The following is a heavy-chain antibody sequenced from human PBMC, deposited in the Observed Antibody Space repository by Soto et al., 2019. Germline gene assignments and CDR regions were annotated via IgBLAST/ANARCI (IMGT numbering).Heavy chain of an antibody. CDR2: ISYDGSNK. V-gene: IGHV3-30-3*01. Sequence: QVQLVESGGGVVQPGRSLRLYCAASGFTFSSYAMHWVRQAPGKGLEWVAVISYDGSNKYYADSVKGRFTISRDNSKNTLYLQMNSLRAEDTAVYYCSRGGAVAGTKGGWFDPWGQGTLVTVSS. J-gene: IGHJ5*02. D-gene: IGHD6-19*01. CDR1: GFTFSSYA. CDR3: SRGGAVAGTKGGWFDP.